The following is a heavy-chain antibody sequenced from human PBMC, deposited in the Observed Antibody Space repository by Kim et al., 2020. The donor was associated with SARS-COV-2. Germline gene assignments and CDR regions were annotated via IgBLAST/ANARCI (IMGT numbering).Heavy chain of an antibody. CDR2: ISAYNGNT. V-gene: IGHV1-18*04. CDR1: GYTFTSYG. J-gene: IGHJ4*02. Sequence: ASVKVSCKASGYTFTSYGISWVRQAPVQGLEWMGWISAYNGNTNYAQKLQGRVTMTTDTSTSTAYMELRSLRSDDTAVYYCARDRKYGSGSPPVDYWGQGTLVTVSS. D-gene: IGHD3-10*01. CDR3: ARDRKYGSGSPPVDY.